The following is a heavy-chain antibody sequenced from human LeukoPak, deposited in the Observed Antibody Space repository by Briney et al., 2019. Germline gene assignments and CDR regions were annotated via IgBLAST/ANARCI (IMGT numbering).Heavy chain of an antibody. CDR2: INPYNGNT. Sequence: ASVKVSCKASGYTFTSYGISWVRQAPGQGLEWMGWINPYNGNTNYAQKFQGRVTITADKSTSTAYMELSSLRSEDTTVYYCARDGMATISEAFDYWGQGTLVTVSS. CDR1: GYTFTSYG. V-gene: IGHV1-18*01. D-gene: IGHD5-24*01. J-gene: IGHJ4*02. CDR3: ARDGMATISEAFDY.